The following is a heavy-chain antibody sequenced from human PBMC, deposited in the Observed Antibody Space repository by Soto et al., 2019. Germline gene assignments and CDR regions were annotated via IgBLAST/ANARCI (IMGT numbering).Heavy chain of an antibody. Sequence: EVHLLESGGDLVQPGGSLRLSCAASGFTLSTYAMNWVRQAPGKGLEWVSSIRNGGGDTFYADSVKGRFTISRDNSKNNLYLQMNGLRAEDTAVYYCARCQVVTGVSGWCNYFDAWGQGTLVTVSS. V-gene: IGHV3-23*01. CDR2: IRNGGGDT. D-gene: IGHD2-2*01. J-gene: IGHJ5*02. CDR1: GFTLSTYA. CDR3: ARCQVVTGVSGWCNYFDA.